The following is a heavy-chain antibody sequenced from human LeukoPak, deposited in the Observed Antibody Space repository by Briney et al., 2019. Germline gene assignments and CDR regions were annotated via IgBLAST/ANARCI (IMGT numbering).Heavy chain of an antibody. CDR1: GLTFRSHC. D-gene: IGHD4-17*01. J-gene: IGHJ4*02. CDR3: ATRPADGDYGVLDY. Sequence: GGSLRLSCAASGLTFRSHCMHWVRQAPGKGLVWVSRINGDGSSTRYADSVQGRFTISRDNAKNTVYLQMNSLRGEDTAVYYCATRPADGDYGVLDYWGQGTLVTVSS. CDR2: INGDGSST. V-gene: IGHV3-74*01.